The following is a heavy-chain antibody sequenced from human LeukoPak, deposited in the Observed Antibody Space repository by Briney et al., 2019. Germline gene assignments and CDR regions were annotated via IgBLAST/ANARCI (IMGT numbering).Heavy chain of an antibody. CDR2: IYYSRST. CDR3: ARQGAFNY. J-gene: IGHJ4*02. Sequence: SETLSLTCTVSGGSISSGNYYWSWIRQPPGKGLEWIGYIYYSRSTYYNPSLKSRVTISVDTSKNQFSLKLSSVTAADTAVYYCARQGAFNYWGQGTLVTVSS. D-gene: IGHD3-16*01. CDR1: GGSISSGNYY. V-gene: IGHV4-30-4*08.